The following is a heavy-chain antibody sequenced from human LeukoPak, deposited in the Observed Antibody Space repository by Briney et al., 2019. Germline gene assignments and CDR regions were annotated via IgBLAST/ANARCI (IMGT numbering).Heavy chain of an antibody. J-gene: IGHJ5*02. CDR3: ARDLIHRDDSNAA. Sequence: SETLSLTCTVAGGSISSYYWSWIRQPPGKGLEWIGYIYHSGSTNYNPSLKSRVTVSIDTSKNQFSLKLNSVTDADTAVYYCARDLIHRDDSNAAWGQGTLVSVSS. CDR2: IYHSGST. V-gene: IGHV4-59*01. D-gene: IGHD2-8*01. CDR1: GGSISSYY.